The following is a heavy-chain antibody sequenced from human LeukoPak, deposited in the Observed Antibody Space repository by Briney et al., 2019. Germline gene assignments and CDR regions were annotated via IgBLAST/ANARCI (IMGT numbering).Heavy chain of an antibody. J-gene: IGHJ4*02. V-gene: IGHV3-64*01. CDR2: ISSNGGST. CDR3: ARRTSGFKSSSLDY. CDR1: GFTFSSYA. Sequence: GRSLRLSCAASGFTFSSYAMHWVRQAPGKGLEYVSAISSNGGSTFYANSVKGRFTISRDNSKNTLFLQMGSLRAEDMAVYYCARRTSGFKSSSLDYWGQGTLVTVSS. D-gene: IGHD1-26*01.